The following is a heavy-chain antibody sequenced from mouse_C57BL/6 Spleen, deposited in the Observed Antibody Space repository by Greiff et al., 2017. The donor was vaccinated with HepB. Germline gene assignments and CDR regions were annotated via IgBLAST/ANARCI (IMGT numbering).Heavy chain of an antibody. J-gene: IGHJ4*01. D-gene: IGHD2-12*01. CDR3: ARDPHDDAMDY. V-gene: IGHV5-4*01. Sequence: EVQGVESGGGLVKPGGSLKLSCAASGFTFSSYAMSWVRQTPEKRLEWVATISDGGSYTYYPVNVKSRFTISRDNAKNNLYLQMSHLKSEDTAMYYCARDPHDDAMDYWGQGTSVTVSS. CDR2: ISDGGSYT. CDR1: GFTFSSYA.